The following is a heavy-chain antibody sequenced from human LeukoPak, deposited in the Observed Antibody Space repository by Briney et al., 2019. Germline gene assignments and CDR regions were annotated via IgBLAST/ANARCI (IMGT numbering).Heavy chain of an antibody. CDR3: ARVDGDYDGNYYYYYGMDV. CDR1: GYTFTGYY. Sequence: ASVKVSYKASGYTFTGYYMHWVRQAPGQGLEWMGWINPNSGGTNYAQKFQGRVTMTRDTSISTAYMELSRLRSDDTAVYYCARVDGDYDGNYYYYYGMDVWGQGTTVAVSS. D-gene: IGHD4-23*01. J-gene: IGHJ6*02. CDR2: INPNSGGT. V-gene: IGHV1-2*02.